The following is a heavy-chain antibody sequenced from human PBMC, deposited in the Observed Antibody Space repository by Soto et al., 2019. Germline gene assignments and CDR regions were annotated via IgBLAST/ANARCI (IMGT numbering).Heavy chain of an antibody. CDR2: IIPVFGTA. CDR1: GGSLSNYG. V-gene: IGHV1-69*12. CDR3: ARGDATKIVVTTYYGMDV. Sequence: QVQLVQSGAEVKKPGSSVKVSCKASGGSLSNYGISWVRQAPGQGLEWMGGIIPVFGTANYAQKFQGRVTITADESTNIVYMDVTSLRSEDTAVYYCARGDATKIVVTTYYGMDVWGQGTTVTVSS. J-gene: IGHJ6*02. D-gene: IGHD4-17*01.